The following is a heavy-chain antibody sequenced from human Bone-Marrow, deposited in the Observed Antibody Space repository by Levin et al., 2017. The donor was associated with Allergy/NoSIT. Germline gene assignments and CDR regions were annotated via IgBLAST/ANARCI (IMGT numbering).Heavy chain of an antibody. V-gene: IGHV2-5*02. Sequence: SGPTLVKPTQTLTLTCSFSGFSLSSSGVGVGWIRQPAGRALEWLALIYWDGEKRYRPSLQSRLSITKDSSKNQVVLTMTNMDPLDTATYYCAHVTFEFINTWNVRWFDPWGQGTLVTVSS. CDR1: GFSLSSSGVG. CDR3: AHVTFEFINTWNVRWFDP. CDR2: IYWDGEK. D-gene: IGHD3-22*01. J-gene: IGHJ5*02.